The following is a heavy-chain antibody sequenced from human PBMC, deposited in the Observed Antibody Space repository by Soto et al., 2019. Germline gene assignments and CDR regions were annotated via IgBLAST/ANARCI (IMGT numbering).Heavy chain of an antibody. V-gene: IGHV4-30-4*01. CDR1: GGSISSGDYY. J-gene: IGHJ4*02. D-gene: IGHD3-22*01. CDR2: IYYSGST. Sequence: QVQLQESGPGLVKPSQTLSLTCTVSGGSISSGDYYWSWIRQPPGKGLEWIGYIYYSGSTYYNPYLKSRVTISVDTSKNQFYLKLSSVTAADTAVYYCARVRLYDSSGYYFDYWGQGTLVTVSS. CDR3: ARVRLYDSSGYYFDY.